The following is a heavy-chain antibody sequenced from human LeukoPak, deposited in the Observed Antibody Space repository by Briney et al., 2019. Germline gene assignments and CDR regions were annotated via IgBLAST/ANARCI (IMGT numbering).Heavy chain of an antibody. CDR1: GFTFSSYG. J-gene: IGHJ3*02. V-gene: IGHV3-30*18. CDR2: ISYDGSNK. D-gene: IGHD4-17*01. Sequence: GRSLRLSCAAPGFTFSSYGMHWVRQAPGKGLEWVAVISYDGSNKYYADSVKGRFTISRDNSKNALYLQMNSLRAEDTAVYYCAKLPLTTVTTQGAFDIWGQGTMVTVSS. CDR3: AKLPLTTVTTQGAFDI.